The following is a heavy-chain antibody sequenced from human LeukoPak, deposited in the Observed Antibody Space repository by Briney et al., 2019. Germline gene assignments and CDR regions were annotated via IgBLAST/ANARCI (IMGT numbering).Heavy chain of an antibody. Sequence: GGSLRLSCAASGFTFSNFGMNWVRQAPGKGLEWVSAISRNGVNTYYADSVKGRFTISRDNSKNTLYLQMNSLRAEDTAVYYCAKSGYNRFDYWGQGTLVTVSS. CDR3: AKSGYNRFDY. CDR1: GFTFSNFG. V-gene: IGHV3-23*01. D-gene: IGHD5-24*01. J-gene: IGHJ4*02. CDR2: ISRNGVNT.